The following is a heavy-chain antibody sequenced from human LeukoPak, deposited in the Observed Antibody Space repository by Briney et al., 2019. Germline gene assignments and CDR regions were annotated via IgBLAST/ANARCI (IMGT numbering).Heavy chain of an antibody. J-gene: IGHJ6*04. D-gene: IGHD3-10*01. CDR1: GGTFSSYA. CDR3: ARVFYGSGTYYYYGMDV. Sequence: GASVKVSCKASGGTFSSYAISWVRQAPGQGLEWMGGIIPIFGTANYAQKFQGRVTITADESTSTAYMELSSLRSEDTAVYHCARVFYGSGTYYYYGMDVWGKGTTVTVSS. CDR2: IIPIFGTA. V-gene: IGHV1-69*13.